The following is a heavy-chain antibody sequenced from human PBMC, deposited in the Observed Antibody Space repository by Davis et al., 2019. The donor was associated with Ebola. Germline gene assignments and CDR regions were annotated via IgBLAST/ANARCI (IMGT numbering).Heavy chain of an antibody. CDR3: ARVQVGALD. Sequence: MPSETLSLTCAVYGGSFSGFFWSWIRQPPGKGLEWIGEINHSGNTHYNPSLKSRVAISVDASKNQFSLKLSSVTAADTAMYYCARVQVGALDWGQGNLVTVSS. CDR1: GGSFSGFF. V-gene: IGHV4-34*01. CDR2: INHSGNT. D-gene: IGHD2-2*01. J-gene: IGHJ4*02.